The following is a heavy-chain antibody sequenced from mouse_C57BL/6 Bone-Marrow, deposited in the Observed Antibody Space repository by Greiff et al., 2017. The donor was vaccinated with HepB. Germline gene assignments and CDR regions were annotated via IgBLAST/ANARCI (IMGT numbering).Heavy chain of an antibody. CDR1: GYSITSGYY. CDR2: ISYDGSN. CDR3: ARALYCYGNYGFAY. J-gene: IGHJ3*01. Sequence: EVKLQESGPGLVKPSQSLSLTCSVTGYSITSGYYWNWIRQFPGNKLEWMGYISYDGSNNYNPSLKNRISITRDTSKNQFFLKLNSVTTEDTATYYCARALYCYGNYGFAYWGQGTLVTVSA. D-gene: IGHD2-1*01. V-gene: IGHV3-6*01.